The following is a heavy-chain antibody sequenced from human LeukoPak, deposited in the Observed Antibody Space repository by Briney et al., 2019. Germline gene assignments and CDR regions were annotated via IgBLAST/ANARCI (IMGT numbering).Heavy chain of an antibody. CDR2: ISWNSGSI. D-gene: IGHD5-18*01. CDR3: VKNVDTAMVTGGYFDY. J-gene: IGHJ4*02. V-gene: IGHV3-9*01. CDR1: GFTFSSYS. Sequence: ALRLSCAASGFTFSSYSMNWVRQAPGKGLEWVSGISWNSGSIGYADSVKGRFTISRDNAKNSLYLQMNSLRAEDTALYYCVKNVDTAMVTGGYFDYWGQGTLVTVSS.